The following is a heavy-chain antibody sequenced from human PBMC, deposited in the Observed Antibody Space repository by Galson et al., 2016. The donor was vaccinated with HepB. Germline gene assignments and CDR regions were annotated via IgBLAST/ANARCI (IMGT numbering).Heavy chain of an antibody. CDR2: ISSSGNII. V-gene: IGHV3-48*03. CDR1: GFTLSSYE. J-gene: IGHJ5*02. CDR3: AREPPYTGAYNWFDT. D-gene: IGHD7-27*01. Sequence: SLRLSCAASGFTLSSYEMYWVRQAPGKGLEWVSYISSSGNIIYYADSVEGRFTISRDNAKNSLYLQMNSLRAEDTAVYYCAREPPYTGAYNWFDTWGQGTLVTVSS.